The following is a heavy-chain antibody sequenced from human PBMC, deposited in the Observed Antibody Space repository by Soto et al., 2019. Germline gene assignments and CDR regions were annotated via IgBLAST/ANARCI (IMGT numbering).Heavy chain of an antibody. Sequence: GGSLRLSCAASGFTFSSYSMNWVRQAPGKGLEWVSYISSSSSTIYYADSVKGRFTISRDNAKNSLYLQMNSLRDEDTAVYYCARPGLWFGEWEGGYYYYGMDVWGQGTTVTVSS. V-gene: IGHV3-48*02. CDR3: ARPGLWFGEWEGGYYYYGMDV. J-gene: IGHJ6*02. CDR1: GFTFSSYS. CDR2: ISSSSSTI. D-gene: IGHD3-10*01.